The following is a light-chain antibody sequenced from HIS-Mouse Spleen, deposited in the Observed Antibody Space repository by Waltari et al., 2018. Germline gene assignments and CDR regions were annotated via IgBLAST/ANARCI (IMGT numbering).Light chain of an antibody. Sequence: SYVLTQPPSVSVAPGKTARITCGGNNIGSKSVHWYQKKPGQAPVLVVYDDSGRTSGIPERFYGSNSGNTATLTISRVEAGDEAEYYCQVWDSSSDHVVFGGGTKLTVL. CDR3: QVWDSSSDHVV. J-gene: IGLJ2*01. CDR2: DDS. V-gene: IGLV3-21*03. CDR1: NIGSKS.